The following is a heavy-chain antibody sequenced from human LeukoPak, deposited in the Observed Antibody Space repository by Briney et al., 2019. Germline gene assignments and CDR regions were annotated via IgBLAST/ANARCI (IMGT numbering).Heavy chain of an antibody. J-gene: IGHJ5*02. V-gene: IGHV1-2*02. D-gene: IGHD3-3*01. CDR3: SRDLIFGVVSGWFDP. CDR1: GYTFTGYY. CDR2: INPNSGGT. Sequence: ASVKVSCKASGYTFTGYYMHCVRQAPGQGLGWMGWINPNSGGTNYAQKFQGRVTMTRDTSISTAYMELSRLRSDDTAVYYCSRDLIFGVVSGWFDPWGQGTLVTVSS.